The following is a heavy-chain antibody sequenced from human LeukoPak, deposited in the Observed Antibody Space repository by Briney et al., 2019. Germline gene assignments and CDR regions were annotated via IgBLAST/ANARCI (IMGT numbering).Heavy chain of an antibody. D-gene: IGHD2-21*02. CDR2: ISGSGGSA. CDR1: GFTFSSYG. Sequence: GGTLRLSCAASGFTFSSYGMSWVRQAPGKGLEWVSGISGSGGSAYYADSVKGQFTISRDNSKNTLYLQMNSLRAEDTAVFYCAKDQGWLPLRTPLDYWGQGTLVTVSS. J-gene: IGHJ4*02. V-gene: IGHV3-23*01. CDR3: AKDQGWLPLRTPLDY.